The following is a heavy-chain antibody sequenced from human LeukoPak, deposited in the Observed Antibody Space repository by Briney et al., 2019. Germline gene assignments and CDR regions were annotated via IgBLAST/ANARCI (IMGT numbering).Heavy chain of an antibody. J-gene: IGHJ4*02. CDR2: ISGSGGST. CDR3: AKHKTNSGYSPFDY. CDR1: GFTFSDYA. V-gene: IGHV3-23*01. D-gene: IGHD3-22*01. Sequence: PGGSLRLSCAASGFTFSDYAMGWVRQAPGKGLEWVSAISGSGGSTYYADSVKGRFTISRDNSKSTLYLQMNSLRAEDTAVYYCAKHKTNSGYSPFDYWGQGTLVTVSS.